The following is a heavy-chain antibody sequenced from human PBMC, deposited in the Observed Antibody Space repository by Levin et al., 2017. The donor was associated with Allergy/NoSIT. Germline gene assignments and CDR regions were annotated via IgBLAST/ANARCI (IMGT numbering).Heavy chain of an antibody. D-gene: IGHD6-19*01. CDR2: IYPDGRT. CDR1: GFSVTSNY. J-gene: IGHJ4*02. Sequence: GGSLRLSCAASGFSVTSNYMSWVRQAPGKGLDWVSVIYPDGRTYYADSVKGRFTISRDNSKNTLYFQMNSLRAEETAVYYCAKTGGWYGAGYFDYWGQGTLVTVSS. CDR3: AKTGGWYGAGYFDY. V-gene: IGHV3-66*02.